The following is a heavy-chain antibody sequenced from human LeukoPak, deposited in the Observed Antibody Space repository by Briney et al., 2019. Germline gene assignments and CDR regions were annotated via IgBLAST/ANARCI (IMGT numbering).Heavy chain of an antibody. V-gene: IGHV3-48*02. Sequence: PGGSLRLSCAASGFTFSSYNMNWVRQAPGKGLEWVSYISSSGSTIQYADSVKGRFTISRDNAKKSLYLQMNSLRDEDTAVYYCERFAGEDYWGQGTLVTVSS. D-gene: IGHD3-10*01. CDR2: ISSSGSTI. CDR1: GFTFSSYN. CDR3: ERFAGEDY. J-gene: IGHJ4*02.